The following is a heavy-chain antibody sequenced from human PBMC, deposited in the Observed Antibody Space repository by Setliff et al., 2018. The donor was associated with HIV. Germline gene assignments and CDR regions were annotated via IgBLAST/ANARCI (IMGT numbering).Heavy chain of an antibody. V-gene: IGHV4-38-2*02. CDR3: ARAKRGIAVAGTDY. CDR2: IYHSGST. J-gene: IGHJ4*02. Sequence: SETLSLTCTVSGYSISSGYYWGWIRQPPGKGLEWIGSIYHSGSTYYNPSLKSRVTISVDTSKSQFSLKLSSVTAADTAVYYCARAKRGIAVAGTDYWGQGTLVTVSS. CDR1: GYSISSGYY. D-gene: IGHD6-19*01.